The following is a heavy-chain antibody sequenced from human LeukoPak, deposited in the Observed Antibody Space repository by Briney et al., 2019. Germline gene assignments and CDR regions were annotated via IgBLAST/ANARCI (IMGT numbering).Heavy chain of an antibody. D-gene: IGHD5-18*01. Sequence: ASVKVSCKASGYTFTSYGISWVRQAPGQGLEWMGGIIPIFGTANYAQKFQGRVTITADESTSTAYMELSSLRSEDTAVYYCARGGEIQLWLRGGYNWFDPWGQGTLVTVSS. J-gene: IGHJ5*02. CDR1: GYTFTSYG. CDR3: ARGGEIQLWLRGGYNWFDP. V-gene: IGHV1-69*13. CDR2: IIPIFGTA.